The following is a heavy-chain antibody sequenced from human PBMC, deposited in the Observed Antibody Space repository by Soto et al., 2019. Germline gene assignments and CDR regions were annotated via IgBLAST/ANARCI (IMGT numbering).Heavy chain of an antibody. Sequence: QVQLVESGGGLVQPGRSLRLSCAASGFTFSSYGMQWVRQAPGKGLEWVAVISYDGSNKYYADSVKGRFTISRDNSKNTLYLQMNSLRAEDTAVYYCAKPLAARPYYYFDYWGQGTLVTVSS. CDR1: GFTFSSYG. CDR3: AKPLAARPYYYFDY. CDR2: ISYDGSNK. J-gene: IGHJ4*02. V-gene: IGHV3-30*18. D-gene: IGHD6-6*01.